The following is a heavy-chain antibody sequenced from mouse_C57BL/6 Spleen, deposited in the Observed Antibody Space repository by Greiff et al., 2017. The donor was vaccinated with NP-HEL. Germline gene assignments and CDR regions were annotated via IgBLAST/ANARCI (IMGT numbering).Heavy chain of an antibody. CDR2: IDPSDSYT. V-gene: IGHV1-59*01. CDR3: ARVPYGNYAMDY. D-gene: IGHD2-1*01. J-gene: IGHJ4*01. Sequence: QVQLQQPGAELVRPGTSVKLSCKASGYTFTSYWMHWVKQRPGQGLEWIGVIDPSDSYTNYNQKFKGKATLTVDTSSSTAYMQLSSLTSEDSAVYYCARVPYGNYAMDYWGQGTSVTVSS. CDR1: GYTFTSYW.